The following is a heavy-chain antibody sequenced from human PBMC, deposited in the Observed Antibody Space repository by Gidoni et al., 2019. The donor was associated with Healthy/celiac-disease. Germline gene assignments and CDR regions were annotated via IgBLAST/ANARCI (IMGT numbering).Heavy chain of an antibody. D-gene: IGHD2-2*01. Sequence: EVQLLESGGGLVQPGGSLRLSCAASGFTFSSYAMSWVRQAPGKGLEWVSAISGSGGSTYYADSVKGRFTISRDNSKNTLYLQMNSLRAEDTAVYYCAKDVGRYCSSTSCRRWFDPWGQGTLVTVSS. J-gene: IGHJ5*02. CDR2: ISGSGGST. CDR3: AKDVGRYCSSTSCRRWFDP. V-gene: IGHV3-23*01. CDR1: GFTFSSYA.